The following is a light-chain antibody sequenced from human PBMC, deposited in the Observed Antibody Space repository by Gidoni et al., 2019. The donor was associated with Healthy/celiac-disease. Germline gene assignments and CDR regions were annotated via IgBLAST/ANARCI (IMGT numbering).Light chain of an antibody. V-gene: IGKV1-39*01. CDR3: QQSYSTPFT. CDR1: QSISSY. J-gene: IGKJ3*01. Sequence: DIQMTQSPSSLSASVGDSVTITCRASQSISSYLNWYQQKPGKAPKLLIDAASSLQSGVPSRLSGSGSGTDFTLTISSLQPEDFATYYCQQSYSTPFTFGPGTKVDIK. CDR2: AAS.